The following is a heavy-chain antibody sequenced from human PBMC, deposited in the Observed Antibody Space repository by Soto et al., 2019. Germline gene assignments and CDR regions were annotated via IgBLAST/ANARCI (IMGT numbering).Heavy chain of an antibody. D-gene: IGHD2-8*01. CDR1: GGSISSYY. V-gene: IGHV4-59*01. J-gene: IGHJ4*02. CDR3: ARRYAGNFDY. Sequence: SETLSLTCTVSGGSISSYYWSWIRQPPGKGLEWIGYIYYSGSTNYNPSLKSRVTISVDTSKNQFSLKLSSVTAADTAVYYCARRYAGNFDYWGQGPLVTVSS. CDR2: IYYSGST.